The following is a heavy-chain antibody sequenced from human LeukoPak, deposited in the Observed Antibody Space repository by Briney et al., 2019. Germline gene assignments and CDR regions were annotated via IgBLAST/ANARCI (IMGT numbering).Heavy chain of an antibody. CDR2: FDPEDGET. V-gene: IGHV1-24*01. J-gene: IGHJ5*02. CDR1: GYTFTGYY. D-gene: IGHD3-10*01. Sequence: GASVKVSCKASGYTFTGYYMHWVRQAPGKGLEWMGGFDPEDGETIYAQKFQGRVTMTEDTSTDTAYMELSSLRSEDTAVYYCATGIRGYYGSGSYYNWFDPWGQGTLVTVSS. CDR3: ATGIRGYYGSGSYYNWFDP.